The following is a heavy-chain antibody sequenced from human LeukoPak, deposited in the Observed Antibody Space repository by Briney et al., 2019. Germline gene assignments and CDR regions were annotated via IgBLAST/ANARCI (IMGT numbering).Heavy chain of an antibody. J-gene: IGHJ6*02. V-gene: IGHV4-31*03. CDR1: GGSISSGGYY. D-gene: IGHD2-2*02. CDR3: ARGSPYCSSTSCYSGYYYYYGMDV. Sequence: SETPSLTCTVSGGSISSGGYYWSWLRQHPGQGLEWIGYIYYSGSTYYNPSLKSRVTISVDTSKNQFSLKLSSVTAADTAVYYCARGSPYCSSTSCYSGYYYYYGMDVWGQGTTVTVSS. CDR2: IYYSGST.